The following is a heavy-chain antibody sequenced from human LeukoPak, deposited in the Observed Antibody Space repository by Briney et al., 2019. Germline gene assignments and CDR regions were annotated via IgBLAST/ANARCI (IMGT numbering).Heavy chain of an antibody. CDR3: VRDGSGSYYNPLLRY. CDR1: GFTFSYYA. Sequence: GGSLRLSCSASGFTFSYYAMHWVRQAPGKGLEYVSAITSNGGSTYYADSVKGRFTISRDNSKNTLDLQMSSLRAEDTAVYYCVRDGSGSYYNPLLRYWGQGTLVTVSS. V-gene: IGHV3-64D*06. D-gene: IGHD3-10*01. CDR2: ITSNGGST. J-gene: IGHJ4*02.